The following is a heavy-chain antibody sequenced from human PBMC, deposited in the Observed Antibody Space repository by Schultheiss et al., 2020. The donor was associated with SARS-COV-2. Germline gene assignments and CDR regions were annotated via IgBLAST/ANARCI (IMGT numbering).Heavy chain of an antibody. V-gene: IGHV3-33*01. CDR1: GFTFSSYG. D-gene: IGHD3-3*01. J-gene: IGHJ4*02. CDR3: ARVSYDFWSGYLVDY. CDR2: IWYDGSNK. Sequence: GGSLRLSCAASGFTFSSYGMHWVRQAPGKGLEWVAVIWYDGSNKYYADSVKGRFTISRDNSKNTLYLQMNSLRAEDTAVYYCARVSYDFWSGYLVDYWGQGTLVTVSS.